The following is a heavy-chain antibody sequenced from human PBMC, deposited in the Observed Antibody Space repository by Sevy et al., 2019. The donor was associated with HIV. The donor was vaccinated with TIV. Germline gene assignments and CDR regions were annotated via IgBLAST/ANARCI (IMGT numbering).Heavy chain of an antibody. D-gene: IGHD6-13*01. J-gene: IGHJ5*02. CDR1: GFTFNSYS. Sequence: GGSLRLSCVASGFTFNSYSMYWVRQAPGKGLEWVAAISYDGSNKYFADSVKGRFTISRDNSKNILYLHINSLRVKDTATYFCARDAAEGPYGSSWFSNWLDPWGQGTLVTVSS. V-gene: IGHV3-30*04. CDR2: ISYDGSNK. CDR3: ARDAAEGPYGSSWFSNWLDP.